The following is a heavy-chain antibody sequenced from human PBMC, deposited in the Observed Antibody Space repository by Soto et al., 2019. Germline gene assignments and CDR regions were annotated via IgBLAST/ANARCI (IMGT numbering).Heavy chain of an antibody. CDR2: TNGSGHYI. V-gene: IGHV3-23*01. CDR1: GFTSSTYS. D-gene: IGHD3-10*01. Sequence: EVRLLESGGGLVQPGGSLRLYCAGSGFTSSTYSMSWVRQSPGKCLAWVPTTNGSGHYIQYRDSVKGRFTISRDNSKNTLYLQMNSRRAEDTAVSYVAGVAMVPPYYYGWDVWGQGNTVTVSS. J-gene: IGHJ6*02. CDR3: AGVAMVPPYYYGWDV.